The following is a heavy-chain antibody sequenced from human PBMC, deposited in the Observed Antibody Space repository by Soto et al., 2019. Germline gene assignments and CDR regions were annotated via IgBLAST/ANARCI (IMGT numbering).Heavy chain of an antibody. J-gene: IGHJ4*02. CDR3: ARPPMRYCSGGSCYLGRYYFGY. CDR1: GYTFTGYY. Sequence: GASVKVSCKASGYTFTGYYMHWVRQAPGQGLEWMGWINPNSGGTNYAQKFQGRVTMTRDTSISTAYMELSRLRSDDTAVYYCARPPMRYCSGGSCYLGRYYFGYWGQGTLVTVSS. D-gene: IGHD2-15*01. V-gene: IGHV1-2*02. CDR2: INPNSGGT.